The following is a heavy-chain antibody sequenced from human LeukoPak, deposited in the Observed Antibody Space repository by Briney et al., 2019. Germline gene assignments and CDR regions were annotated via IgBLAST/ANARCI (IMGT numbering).Heavy chain of an antibody. V-gene: IGHV3-21*01. CDR3: AREYSSGWSHDAFDI. CDR2: ISSSSSYI. J-gene: IGHJ3*02. CDR1: GFTFSSYS. Sequence: PGRSLRLSCAASGFTFSSYSMNWVRQAPGKGLEWVSSISSSSSYIYYADSVKGRFTISRDDAKNSLYLQMNSLRAEDTAVYYCAREYSSGWSHDAFDIWGQGTMVTVSS. D-gene: IGHD6-19*01.